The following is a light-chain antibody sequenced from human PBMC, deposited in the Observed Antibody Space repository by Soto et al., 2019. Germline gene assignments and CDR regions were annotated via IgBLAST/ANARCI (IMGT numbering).Light chain of an antibody. J-gene: IGKJ1*01. Sequence: EIVMNQSPATLSVSPGERATLSCRASQSVSSNLAWYQQKPGQAPRLLIYGASTRATGIPARFSGSGSGTEFTLTISSLQSEDFAVYYCQQYNNWPWTFGQGTMVDI. CDR3: QQYNNWPWT. V-gene: IGKV3-15*01. CDR1: QSVSSN. CDR2: GAS.